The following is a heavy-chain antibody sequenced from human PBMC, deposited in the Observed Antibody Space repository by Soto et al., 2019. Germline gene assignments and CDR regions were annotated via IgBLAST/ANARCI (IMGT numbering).Heavy chain of an antibody. V-gene: IGHV3-30-3*01. CDR3: ARVIGSTMIAKSYYFDY. CDR2: ISYDGSNK. D-gene: IGHD3-22*01. Sequence: GGSLRLSCAASGFTFSSYAMHWVRQAPGKGLEWVAVISYDGSNKYYADSVKGRFTISRDNSKNTLYLQMNSLRAEDTAVYYCARVIGSTMIAKSYYFDYWGQGTLVTVSS. J-gene: IGHJ4*02. CDR1: GFTFSSYA.